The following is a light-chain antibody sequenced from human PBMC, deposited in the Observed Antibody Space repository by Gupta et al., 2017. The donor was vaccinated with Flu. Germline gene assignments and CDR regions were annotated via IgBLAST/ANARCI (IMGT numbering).Light chain of an antibody. V-gene: IGLV2-8*01. CDR1: NSDVGGYNL. CDR3: SSYGGNNNLL. J-gene: IGLJ2*01. CDR2: EVT. Sequence: NSDVGGYNLVSWYQHHPGKGPKLMIYEVTKRPSGVPDRFSASKSGNTASLTVSGLQAEDEADYYCSSYGGNNNLLFGGGTKLTVL.